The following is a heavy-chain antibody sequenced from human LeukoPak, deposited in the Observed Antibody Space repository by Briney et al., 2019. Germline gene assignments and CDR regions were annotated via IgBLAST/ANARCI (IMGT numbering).Heavy chain of an antibody. V-gene: IGHV1-69*06. CDR1: GYTFTSYG. D-gene: IGHD2-15*01. CDR2: IIPIFGTA. Sequence: GASVKVSCKASGYTFTSYGISWVRQAPGQGLEWMGGIIPIFGTANLAQKLQGRVTVTADTSTSTAYMELSSLRSEDTAVYYCARYDCSGGRCYVSYFHYWGQGTLVTVSS. CDR3: ARYDCSGGRCYVSYFHY. J-gene: IGHJ4*02.